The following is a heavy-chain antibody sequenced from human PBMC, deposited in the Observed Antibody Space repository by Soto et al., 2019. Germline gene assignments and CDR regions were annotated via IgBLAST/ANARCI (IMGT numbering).Heavy chain of an antibody. D-gene: IGHD6-6*01. CDR2: IYYSGST. J-gene: IGHJ4*02. V-gene: IGHV4-31*03. Sequence: PSETLSLTCTVSGGSISSGGYYWSWIRQHPGKGLEWIGYIYYSGSTYYNPSLKSRVTISVDTSKNQFSLKLSSVTAADTAVYNCARRSAASRTPGLFYFDYWGQGTLGTVS. CDR3: ARRSAASRTPGLFYFDY. CDR1: GGSISSGGYY.